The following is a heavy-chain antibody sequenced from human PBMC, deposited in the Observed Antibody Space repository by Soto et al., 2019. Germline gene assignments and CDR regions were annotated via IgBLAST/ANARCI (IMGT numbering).Heavy chain of an antibody. CDR1: GYTFSDYG. J-gene: IGHJ4*02. Sequence: ASVKVSCKASGYTFSDYGISWVRQAPGQGLEWMGWISTKNGNTNFAQKFRGRVTMTTDTSTSTVYMELRSLKPDDSAVYYCARAPPETPPDYWGQGTLVTVSS. CDR2: ISTKNGNT. V-gene: IGHV1-18*01. CDR3: ARAPPETPPDY.